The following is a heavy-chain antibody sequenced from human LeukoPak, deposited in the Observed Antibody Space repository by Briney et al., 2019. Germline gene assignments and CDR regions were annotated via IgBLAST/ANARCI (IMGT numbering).Heavy chain of an antibody. J-gene: IGHJ5*02. D-gene: IGHD2-2*01. CDR1: GYSFISYW. CDR3: ARDWGYCTSTSCPNWFDP. Sequence: GESLKISCKGSGYSFISYWISWVRQMPGQGLEWMGNIDPSNSYTNYSPSFQGHVTTSADKSISTAYLQWSRLKVSDTAMYYCARDWGYCTSTSCPNWFDPWGQGTLVTVSS. CDR2: IDPSNSYT. V-gene: IGHV5-10-1*01.